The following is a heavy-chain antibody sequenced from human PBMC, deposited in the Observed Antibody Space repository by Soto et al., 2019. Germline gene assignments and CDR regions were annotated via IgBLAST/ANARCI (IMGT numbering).Heavy chain of an antibody. CDR1: GGSLNTYY. D-gene: IGHD2-21*01. J-gene: IGHJ5*02. CDR2: IKHGSGA. CDR3: ARDVRGDFNWFDA. Sequence: SETLSLTCAVHGGSLNTYYWSWIRQPPGKGMEWIGEIKHGSGANYNPSLKSRATISIDSSKNPVSLTLNNVLVAETAVYYCARDVRGDFNWFDAWGQVTLVTVSS. V-gene: IGHV4-34*01.